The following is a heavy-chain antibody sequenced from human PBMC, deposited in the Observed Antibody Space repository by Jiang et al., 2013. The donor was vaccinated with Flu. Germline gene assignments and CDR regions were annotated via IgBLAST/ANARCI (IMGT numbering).Heavy chain of an antibody. J-gene: IGHJ4*02. Sequence: WVRQAPGKGLEWVAVIWYDGSNKYYADSVKGRFTISRDNSKNTLYLQMNSLRAEDTAVYYCARDVGIGRFDYWGQGTLVTVSS. CDR3: ARDVGIGRFDY. V-gene: IGHV3-33*01. CDR2: IWYDGSNK. D-gene: IGHD1-26*01.